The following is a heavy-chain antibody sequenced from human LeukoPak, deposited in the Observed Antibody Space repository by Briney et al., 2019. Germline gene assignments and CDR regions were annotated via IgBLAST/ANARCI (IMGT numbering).Heavy chain of an antibody. D-gene: IGHD6-13*01. V-gene: IGHV4-34*01. CDR2: INHSGST. CDR3: ARVVSSSWYDSIDY. J-gene: IGHJ4*02. CDR1: GGSFSGYY. Sequence: PSETLSLTCAVYGGSFSGYYWSWIRQPPGKGLEWIGEINHSGSTNYNPSLKSRATISVDTSKNQFFLKLSSVTAADTAVYYCARVVSSSWYDSIDYWGQGTLVTVSS.